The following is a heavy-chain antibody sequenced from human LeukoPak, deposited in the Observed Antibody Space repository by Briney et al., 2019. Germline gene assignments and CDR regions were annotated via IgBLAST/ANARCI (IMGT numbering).Heavy chain of an antibody. J-gene: IGHJ4*02. CDR1: AFTFSRYW. V-gene: IGHV3-7*01. CDR2: INEDGSEK. CDR3: ARLFVYGSGAEAFDY. Sequence: PGGSLRLSCAASAFTFSRYWTTWVRQAPGKGLEWVANINEDGSEKYYLGSVRGRFTISRDNAKNSLYLQMDSLRAEDTAVYYCARLFVYGSGAEAFDYWGQGALVTVSS. D-gene: IGHD3-10*01.